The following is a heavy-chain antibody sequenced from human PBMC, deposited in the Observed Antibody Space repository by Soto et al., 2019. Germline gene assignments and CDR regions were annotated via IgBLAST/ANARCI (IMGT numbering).Heavy chain of an antibody. Sequence: SSETLSLTCTVSGGSISSYYWSWIRQPPGKGLEWIGYIYYSGSTNYNPSLKSRVTISVDTSKNQFSLKLSSVTAADTAVYYCARVRVAAAGTAWFDPWGQGTLVTVSS. V-gene: IGHV4-59*01. CDR1: GGSISSYY. J-gene: IGHJ5*02. CDR2: IYYSGST. CDR3: ARVRVAAAGTAWFDP. D-gene: IGHD6-13*01.